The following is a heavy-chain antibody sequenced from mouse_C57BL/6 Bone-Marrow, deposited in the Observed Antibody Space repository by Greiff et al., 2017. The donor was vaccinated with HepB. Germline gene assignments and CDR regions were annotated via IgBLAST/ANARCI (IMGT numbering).Heavy chain of an antibody. D-gene: IGHD1-1*01. Sequence: VKLMESGPELVKPGASVKISCKASGYAFSSSWMNWVKQRPGKGLEWIGRIYPGDGDTNYNGKFKGKTTLTADKSSSTAYRQLSSLTSEDSAVYFCARHYGSSYVGFDYWGQGTTLTVSS. CDR1: GYAFSSSW. J-gene: IGHJ2*01. CDR2: IYPGDGDT. V-gene: IGHV1-82*01. CDR3: ARHYGSSYVGFDY.